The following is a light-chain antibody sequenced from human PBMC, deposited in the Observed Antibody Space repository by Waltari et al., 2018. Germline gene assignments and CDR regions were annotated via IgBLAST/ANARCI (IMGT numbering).Light chain of an antibody. CDR2: AAS. Sequence: DIQMTQSPSSLSASVGDRVTITFLASQTISTYLNWYQQKPGKAPKLLIYAASSLQSGVPSRFSGSGSGTDFTLTISSLQPEDFATYYCQQSYSTPQTFGGGTKVEIK. V-gene: IGKV1-39*01. CDR3: QQSYSTPQT. CDR1: QTISTY. J-gene: IGKJ4*01.